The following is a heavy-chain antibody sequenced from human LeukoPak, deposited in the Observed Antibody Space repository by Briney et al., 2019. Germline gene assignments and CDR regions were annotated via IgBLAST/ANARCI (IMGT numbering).Heavy chain of an antibody. J-gene: IGHJ6*03. CDR2: IYHSGST. D-gene: IGHD6-19*01. CDR3: ARVSYSSGYYYMDV. CDR1: GGSMSSYY. V-gene: IGHV4-59*01. Sequence: SETLSLTCSVSGGSMSSYYWSWIRQSPGKGLELIGYIYHSGSTDYNSSLKNRVTISEDTSKKQSSLKLRSVTAADTAVYYCARVSYSSGYYYMDVWGKGTTVTVSS.